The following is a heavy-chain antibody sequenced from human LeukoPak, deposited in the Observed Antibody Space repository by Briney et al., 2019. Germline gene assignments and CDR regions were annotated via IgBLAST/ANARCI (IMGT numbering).Heavy chain of an antibody. V-gene: IGHV3-74*01. CDR2: INSDGTTT. Sequence: PGGSLRLSCAASGFTVSSNYMSWVRQAPGKGPVWVSRINSDGTTTNYADSVKGRFTISRDNTKSTLYLEMNSLRAEDTAVYYCGTLGVMWETDYWGQGTLVTVSS. CDR1: GFTVSSNY. J-gene: IGHJ4*02. CDR3: GTLGVMWETDY. D-gene: IGHD1-26*01.